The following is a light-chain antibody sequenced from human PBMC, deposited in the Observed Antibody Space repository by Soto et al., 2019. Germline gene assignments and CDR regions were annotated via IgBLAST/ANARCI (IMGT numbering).Light chain of an antibody. CDR3: QQYGSSTTT. Sequence: EIVLTQSPGTLSLSPGEGATLSCRASQSVSSSYLAWYQQKPGQAPRLLIYGASSRATGIPDRFSGSGSGTDFTLIISRLEPEYFAVYYCQQYGSSTTTLGQGTKVDIK. CDR2: GAS. J-gene: IGKJ1*01. V-gene: IGKV3-20*01. CDR1: QSVSSSY.